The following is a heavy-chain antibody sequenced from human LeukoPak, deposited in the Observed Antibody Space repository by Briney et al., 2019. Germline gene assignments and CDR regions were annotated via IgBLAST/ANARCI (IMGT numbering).Heavy chain of an antibody. CDR3: ARGQYDFRSGYYASSPLDY. D-gene: IGHD3-3*01. Sequence: GGSLRLSCAASGFTFSDYYMSWIRQAPGKGLEWVSYISSSGSTIYYADSVKGRFTISRDNAKNSLYLQMNSLRAEDTAVYYCARGQYDFRSGYYASSPLDYWGQGTLVTVSS. J-gene: IGHJ4*02. V-gene: IGHV3-11*01. CDR2: ISSSGSTI. CDR1: GFTFSDYY.